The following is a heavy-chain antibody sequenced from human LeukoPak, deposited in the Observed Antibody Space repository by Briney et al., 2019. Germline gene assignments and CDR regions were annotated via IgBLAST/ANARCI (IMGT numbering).Heavy chain of an antibody. CDR1: GFTFSGSA. CDR3: AKGNSSFDAFDI. Sequence: GGSLRLSCAASGFTFSGSAMHWVRQASGKGLEWVGRIRSKANSYATAYAASVKGRFTISRDDSKNTAYLQMNSLKTEDTAVYYCAKGNSSFDAFDIWGQGTMVTVSS. D-gene: IGHD6-19*01. V-gene: IGHV3-73*01. CDR2: IRSKANSYAT. J-gene: IGHJ3*02.